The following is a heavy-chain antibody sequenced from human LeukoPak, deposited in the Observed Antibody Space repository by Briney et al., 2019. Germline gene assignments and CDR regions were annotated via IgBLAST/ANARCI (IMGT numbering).Heavy chain of an antibody. Sequence: SETLSLTCSVSGVSITSNYWSWIRQPPGKGLEWLGYTHHSGATSYNPSLKSRSTMSLDTSNNQFSLKLSSVTAADTAVYYSARSSGHSYGDFDYWGQGNLVSVSS. CDR1: GVSITSNY. J-gene: IGHJ4*02. CDR3: ARSSGHSYGDFDY. CDR2: THHSGAT. D-gene: IGHD5-18*01. V-gene: IGHV4-59*01.